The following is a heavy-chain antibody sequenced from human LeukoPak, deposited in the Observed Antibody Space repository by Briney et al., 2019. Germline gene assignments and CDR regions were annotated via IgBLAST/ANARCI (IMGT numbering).Heavy chain of an antibody. CDR2: IIPIFGTA. CDR1: GGTFSSYA. V-gene: IGHV1-69*01. CDR3: ARRDSHDAFDI. Sequence: SVKVSSKASGGTFSSYAISWVRQAPGQGLEWMGGIIPIFGTANYAQKFQGRVTITADESTGTAYMELSSLRSEDTAVYYCARRDSHDAFDIWGQGTMVTVSS. D-gene: IGHD2-15*01. J-gene: IGHJ3*02.